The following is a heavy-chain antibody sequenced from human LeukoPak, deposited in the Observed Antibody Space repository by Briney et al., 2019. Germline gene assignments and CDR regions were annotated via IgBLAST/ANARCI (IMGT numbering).Heavy chain of an antibody. Sequence: SVKVSCKASGGTFSSYAIGWVRQAPGQGLEWMGGIIPIFGTANYAQKFQGRVTITTDESTSTAYMELSSLRSEDTAVYYCARGYCTNGVCQRRYYYYMDVWGKGTTVTVSS. CDR2: IIPIFGTA. CDR1: GGTFSSYA. J-gene: IGHJ6*03. D-gene: IGHD2-8*01. CDR3: ARGYCTNGVCQRRYYYYMDV. V-gene: IGHV1-69*05.